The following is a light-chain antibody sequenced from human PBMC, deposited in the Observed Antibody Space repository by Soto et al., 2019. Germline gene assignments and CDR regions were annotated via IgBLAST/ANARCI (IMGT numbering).Light chain of an antibody. J-gene: IGKJ1*01. CDR1: QSVSSK. Sequence: EIVLTQSPGTLSVSPGERATLSCRASQSVSSKLAWYQQKPGQAPRLLFYGASTGATGIPARFSGSGSETEFTLSISSLQSEDFAVYYCHQYNNSPGTFAQGTKVDIK. V-gene: IGKV3-15*01. CDR3: HQYNNSPGT. CDR2: GAS.